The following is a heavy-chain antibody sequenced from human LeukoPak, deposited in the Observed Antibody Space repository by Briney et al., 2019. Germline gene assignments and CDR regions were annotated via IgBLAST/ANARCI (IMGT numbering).Heavy chain of an antibody. Sequence: ASVKVSCKASGYTFNDYDVSWVRQAPGQGLEWMGWISTYNDKTNYAQKFQGRGTLTTDTSTSTVYMELRSLTSDDTAVYYCARDGSYRHFDFWGQGTLVTVSS. CDR1: GYTFNDYD. CDR3: ARDGSYRHFDF. J-gene: IGHJ4*02. V-gene: IGHV1-18*01. D-gene: IGHD1-14*01. CDR2: ISTYNDKT.